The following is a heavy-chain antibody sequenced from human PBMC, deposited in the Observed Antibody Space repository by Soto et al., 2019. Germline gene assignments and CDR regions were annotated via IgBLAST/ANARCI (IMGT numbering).Heavy chain of an antibody. CDR2: IKQDGSEK. CDR3: ARVLFGTEHYDFWSGYYTDYYYGMDV. D-gene: IGHD3-3*01. Sequence: GGSLRLSCAASGFTFSSYWMSWVRQAPGKGLEWVANIKQDGSEKYYVDSVKGRFTISRDNAKNSLYLQMNSLRAEDTAVYYCARVLFGTEHYDFWSGYYTDYYYGMDVWGQGTTVTVSS. J-gene: IGHJ6*02. CDR1: GFTFSSYW. V-gene: IGHV3-7*03.